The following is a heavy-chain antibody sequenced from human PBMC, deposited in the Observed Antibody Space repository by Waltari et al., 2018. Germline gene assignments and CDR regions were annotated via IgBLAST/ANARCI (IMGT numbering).Heavy chain of an antibody. V-gene: IGHV3-9*01. J-gene: IGHJ6*02. CDR3: AKGRRSSSSYYYYYGMDV. CDR2: INWNSADI. Sequence: EVQLVESGGGLVQPGRSLRLSCAASGFTLDDYAMHWVRQAPGKVVEWVSGINWNSADIGDADSGKGRFTISRDNAKNSLYLQMNSLRAEDTALYYCAKGRRSSSSYYYYYGMDVWGQGTTVTVSS. CDR1: GFTLDDYA. D-gene: IGHD6-6*01.